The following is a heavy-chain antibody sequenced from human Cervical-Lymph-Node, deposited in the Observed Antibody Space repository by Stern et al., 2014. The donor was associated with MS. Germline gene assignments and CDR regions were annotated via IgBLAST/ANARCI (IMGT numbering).Heavy chain of an antibody. D-gene: IGHD6-19*01. CDR2: IDWDDDK. Sequence: QITLKESGPALVKPTQTLTLTCTFSGFSLSTSGMCVSWIRQPPGKALEWLALIDWDDDKYYSTSLKTRLTISKDTSKNQVVLTMTNMDPVDTATYYCARVGYSSGWYVFDYWGQGTLVTVSS. CDR3: ARVGYSSGWYVFDY. V-gene: IGHV2-70*01. J-gene: IGHJ4*02. CDR1: GFSLSTSGMC.